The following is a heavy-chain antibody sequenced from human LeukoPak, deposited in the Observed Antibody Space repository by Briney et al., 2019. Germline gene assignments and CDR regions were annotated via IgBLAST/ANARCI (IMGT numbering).Heavy chain of an antibody. J-gene: IGHJ4*02. Sequence: GGSLRLSCAASGFTFDDYAMPWVRQAPGKGLEWVSGISWNSGSIGYADSVKGRFTISRDNAKNSLYLQMNSLRAEDTALYYCAKVAPGYSSGWYVGRNYFDYWGQGTLVTVSS. CDR2: ISWNSGSI. D-gene: IGHD6-19*01. V-gene: IGHV3-9*01. CDR3: AKVAPGYSSGWYVGRNYFDY. CDR1: GFTFDDYA.